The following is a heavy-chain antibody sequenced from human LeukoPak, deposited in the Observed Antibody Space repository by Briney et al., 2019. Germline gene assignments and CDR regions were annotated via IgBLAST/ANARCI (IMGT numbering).Heavy chain of an antibody. V-gene: IGHV4-39*01. CDR3: ARGYGLDY. CDR1: GGSISSSSYY. D-gene: IGHD5-18*01. J-gene: IGHJ4*02. Sequence: PSETLSLTCTVSGGSISSSSYYWGWIRQPPGKGLEWIGSNYYSGSTYYNPSLKSRVTISVDTSKNQFSLKLSSVTAADTAVYYCARGYGLDYWGQGTLVTVSS. CDR2: NYYSGST.